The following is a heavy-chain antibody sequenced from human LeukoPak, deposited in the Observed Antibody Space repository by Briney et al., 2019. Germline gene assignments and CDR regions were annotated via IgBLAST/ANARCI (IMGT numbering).Heavy chain of an antibody. J-gene: IGHJ4*02. Sequence: GSLRLSCATSGFTFGGYGMGWVRQTPGKGLELVPGINWIGGSPGYADSVKGRFTISRDNAKNSLYMQMNSLSAEDTALYYCARRFGIAVAGPFDYWGQGTLVTVSS. CDR3: ARRFGIAVAGPFDY. D-gene: IGHD6-19*01. CDR1: GFTFGGYG. V-gene: IGHV3-20*04. CDR2: INWIGGSP.